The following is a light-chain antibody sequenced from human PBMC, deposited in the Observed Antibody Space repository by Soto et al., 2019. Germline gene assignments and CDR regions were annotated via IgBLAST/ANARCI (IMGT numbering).Light chain of an antibody. CDR2: DVS. CDR3: SSYTSSSTVV. J-gene: IGLJ3*02. V-gene: IGLV2-14*01. CDR1: SRDVGSYNY. Sequence: QSALTQPASVSGSPGQSITISCTGTSRDVGSYNYVSWYQQRPGKAPRLMIYDVSDRPSGISIRFSGSKSGNTASLTISGLQAEDAANYFRSSYTSSSTVVFGGGTKLTVL.